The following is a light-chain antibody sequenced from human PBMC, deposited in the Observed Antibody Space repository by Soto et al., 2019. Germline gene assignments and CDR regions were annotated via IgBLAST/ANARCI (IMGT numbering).Light chain of an antibody. V-gene: IGKV3D-15*01. Sequence: EIVMTQSPATLSVSPGERATLSCRASRSVSSNLAWYQQKPGQAPRLLIYGASTRATGIPDRFSGSGSGTEFTLTICSLQSEDFAVYYCQQYNSWPLTFGRGTKVDNK. CDR3: QQYNSWPLT. CDR1: RSVSSN. J-gene: IGKJ4*01. CDR2: GAS.